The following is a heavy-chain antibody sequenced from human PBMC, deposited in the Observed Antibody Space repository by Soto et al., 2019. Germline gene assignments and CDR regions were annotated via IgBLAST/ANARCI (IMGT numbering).Heavy chain of an antibody. CDR2: ISWNSGSI. V-gene: IGHV3-9*01. J-gene: IGHJ4*02. CDR3: AKTAGRWLQLSPYY. CDR1: GFTFDESS. D-gene: IGHD5-12*01. Sequence: SLRLSGAASGFTFDESSMHWVRQAPGKGLEWVSGISWNSGSIGYADSVKGRFTISRDNAKNSLYLQMNSLRAEDTALYYCAKTAGRWLQLSPYYWGQGTLVSVSS.